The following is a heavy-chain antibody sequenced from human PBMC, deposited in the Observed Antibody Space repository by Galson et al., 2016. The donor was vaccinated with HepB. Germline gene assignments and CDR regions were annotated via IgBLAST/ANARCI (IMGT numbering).Heavy chain of an antibody. J-gene: IGHJ4*02. CDR3: ARHIGVPGTRGFDF. CDR2: IYRSGTS. CDR1: GGSISSENW. Sequence: SETLSLTCAVSGGSISSENWWSWVRQPPGKGLEWIGEIYRSGTSNAHPSHKSRVTISLDNANNQFSLRLSSVTAAVTALYYFARHIGVPGTRGFDFWGQGILVTVSS. V-gene: IGHV4-4*02. D-gene: IGHD6-19*01.